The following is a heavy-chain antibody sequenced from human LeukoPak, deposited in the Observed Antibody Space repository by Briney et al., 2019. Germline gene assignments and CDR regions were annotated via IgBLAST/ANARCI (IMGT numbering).Heavy chain of an antibody. Sequence: ASVKVSCKASGYTFSSYYMHWVRQAPGQGLEWMGIINPSGGSTSYAQKFQGRVTMTRDTPTSTVYMEVGSLRSEDTAVYYCARSWASSRGFDFWGQGTLVTVSS. V-gene: IGHV1-46*01. D-gene: IGHD3-10*01. CDR2: INPSGGST. J-gene: IGHJ4*02. CDR1: GYTFSSYY. CDR3: ARSWASSRGFDF.